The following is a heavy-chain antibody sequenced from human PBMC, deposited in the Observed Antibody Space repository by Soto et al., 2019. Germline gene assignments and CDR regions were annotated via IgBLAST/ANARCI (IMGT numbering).Heavy chain of an antibody. CDR2: IYYSGST. J-gene: IGHJ5*02. Sequence: LSLTCTVSGGSISSYYGSWIRQPPGKGLEWIGYIYYSGSTNYNPSLKSRVTISVDTSKNQFSLKLSSVTAADTAVYYCARNRWFDPWGQGTLVTVSS. CDR1: GGSISSYY. CDR3: ARNRWFDP. V-gene: IGHV4-59*01.